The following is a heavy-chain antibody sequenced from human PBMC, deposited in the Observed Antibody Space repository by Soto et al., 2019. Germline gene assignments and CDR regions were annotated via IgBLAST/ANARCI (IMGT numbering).Heavy chain of an antibody. J-gene: IGHJ3*02. CDR1: GYTFTSYA. V-gene: IGHV1-3*01. CDR3: ARGQWLDDAFDI. Sequence: ASVKVSCKASGYTFTSYAMHWVRQAPGQRLEWMGWINAGNGNTKYSQKFQGRVTITRDTSASTAYMELSSLRSEDTAVYYCARGQWLDDAFDIWGQGTMVTVSS. D-gene: IGHD6-19*01. CDR2: INAGNGNT.